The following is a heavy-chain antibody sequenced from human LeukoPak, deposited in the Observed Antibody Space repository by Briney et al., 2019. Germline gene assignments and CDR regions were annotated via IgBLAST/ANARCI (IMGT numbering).Heavy chain of an antibody. CDR1: GFTFSSYS. D-gene: IGHD6-19*01. V-gene: IGHV3-21*01. CDR2: ISSSSSYI. Sequence: GGSLRLSCAASGFTFSSYSMNWVRQAPGKGLEWVSSISSSSSYIYYADSVKGRFTISRDNAKNSLYLQMNSLRAEDTAVYYCARVGATKQWLGYYGMDVWGQGTTVTVSS. CDR3: ARVGATKQWLGYYGMDV. J-gene: IGHJ6*02.